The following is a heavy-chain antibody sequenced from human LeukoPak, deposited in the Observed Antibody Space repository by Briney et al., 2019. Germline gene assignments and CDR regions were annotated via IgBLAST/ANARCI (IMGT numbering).Heavy chain of an antibody. CDR3: ARDAGIPYGGGDCYPDY. CDR2: IYNSGST. Sequence: PSQTLSLTCTVSGGSISSGSYYWSWLRQPAGKGPEGIGRIYNSGSTNYIASLKSRITISLDTSKNQFSLKRRSVTAADTAVYYRARDAGIPYGGGDCYPDYWGQGTLVTVSS. D-gene: IGHD2-21*01. V-gene: IGHV4-61*02. J-gene: IGHJ4*02. CDR1: GGSISSGSYY.